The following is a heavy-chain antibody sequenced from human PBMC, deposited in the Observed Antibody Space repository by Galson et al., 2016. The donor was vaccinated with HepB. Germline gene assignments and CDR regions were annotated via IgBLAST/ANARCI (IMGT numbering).Heavy chain of an antibody. CDR1: GGSIGSCTW. V-gene: IGHV4-4*02. CDR3: ASKKWGSKSHYSNALDV. Sequence: SETLSPTCAVSGGSIGSCTWWYWVRQPPGKGLEWIGEIYHTWRTNYNPSLKSRVTISVDKSRNQFSLKLTSVTAADTAVYFCASKKWGSKSHYSNALDVWGQGTAVTVS. CDR2: IYHTWRT. J-gene: IGHJ6*01. D-gene: IGHD1-26*01.